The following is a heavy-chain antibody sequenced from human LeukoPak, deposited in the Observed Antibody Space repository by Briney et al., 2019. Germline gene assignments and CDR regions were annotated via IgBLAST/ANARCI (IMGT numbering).Heavy chain of an antibody. CDR3: ARVYYYTSGSRWGDYFDY. V-gene: IGHV3-11*04. CDR2: ISSGGSTI. J-gene: IGHJ4*02. D-gene: IGHD3-10*01. Sequence: GGSLRLSCAASGFTFSDYYMSWIRQAPGKGLEWVSYISSGGSTIYCADSVKGRFTISRDNAKNSLYLQMNSLRAEDTAVYYCARVYYYTSGSRWGDYFDYWGQGTLVTVSS. CDR1: GFTFSDYY.